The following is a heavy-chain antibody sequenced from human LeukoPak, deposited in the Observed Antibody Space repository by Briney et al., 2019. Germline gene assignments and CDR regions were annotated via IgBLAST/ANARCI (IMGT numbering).Heavy chain of an antibody. Sequence: TSETLSLTCAVSGYSISSGYYWGWIRQPPGKGLVGIGSIYHSGSTYYNPSLKSRVTISVDTSKNQLSLKLSSVTPADTAVYYCASYSSSWPSYWGQGTLVTVSS. CDR1: GYSISSGYY. CDR3: ASYSSSWPSY. J-gene: IGHJ4*02. D-gene: IGHD6-13*01. CDR2: IYHSGST. V-gene: IGHV4-38-2*01.